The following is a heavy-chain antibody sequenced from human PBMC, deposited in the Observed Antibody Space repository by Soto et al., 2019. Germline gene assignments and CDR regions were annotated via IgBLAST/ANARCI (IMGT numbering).Heavy chain of an antibody. CDR1: GFTFSSYA. J-gene: IGHJ4*02. V-gene: IGHV3-64D*06. CDR3: VKGEYYYDSSGYYPFDY. D-gene: IGHD3-22*01. Sequence: GGSLRLSCSASGFTFSSYAMHWVRQAPGKGLEYVSSISTNGGSTHYADSVNGRITISRDNSKNTQYLQMSSLRADDTAVYYCVKGEYYYDSSGYYPFDYWGQGTLVIVSS. CDR2: ISTNGGST.